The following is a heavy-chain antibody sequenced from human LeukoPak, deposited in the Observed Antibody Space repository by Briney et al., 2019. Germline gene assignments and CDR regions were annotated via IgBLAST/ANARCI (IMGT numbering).Heavy chain of an antibody. J-gene: IGHJ4*02. CDR2: ISGSGGST. D-gene: IGHD2-8*01. CDR3: AKDGRGVDYFDY. Sequence: SGGSLRLSCAASGFTFSNYAMGWVRQAPGKGLEWVSSISGSGGSTYYADSVKGRFTISRDNSKNTLSLQINSLRAEDTAVYYCAKDGRGVDYFDYWGQGTLVTVSS. CDR1: GFTFSNYA. V-gene: IGHV3-23*01.